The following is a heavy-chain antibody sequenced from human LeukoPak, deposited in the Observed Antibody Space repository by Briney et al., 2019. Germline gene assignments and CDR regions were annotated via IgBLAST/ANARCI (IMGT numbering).Heavy chain of an antibody. J-gene: IGHJ4*02. Sequence: PGRSLRLSCAASGLTFSTSAMHWVRQAPGKGLEWVAVILYDGSNKYYADSVRGRFTISRDNSKNTLYLQMSSLRAEDTAVYYCARQMYNSNRYSNYFDYWGQGTLVTVSS. CDR2: ILYDGSNK. CDR3: ARQMYNSNRYSNYFDY. V-gene: IGHV3-30-3*01. D-gene: IGHD1-20*01. CDR1: GLTFSTSA.